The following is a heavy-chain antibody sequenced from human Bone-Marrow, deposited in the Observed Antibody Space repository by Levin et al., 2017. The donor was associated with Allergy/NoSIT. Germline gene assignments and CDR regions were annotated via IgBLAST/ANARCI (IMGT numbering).Heavy chain of an antibody. CDR2: IYYSGST. D-gene: IGHD5-18*01. Sequence: PSETLSLTCTVSGGSISSGDYYWSWIRQPPGKGLEWIGYIYYSGSTYYNPSLKSRVTISVDTSKNQFSLKLSSVTAADTAVYYCARVKFYLYSYGPFDYWGQGTLVTVSS. CDR3: ARVKFYLYSYGPFDY. J-gene: IGHJ4*02. V-gene: IGHV4-30-4*01. CDR1: GGSISSGDYY.